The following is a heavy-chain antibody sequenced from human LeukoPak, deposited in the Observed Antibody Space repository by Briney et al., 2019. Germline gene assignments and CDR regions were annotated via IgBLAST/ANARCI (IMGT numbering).Heavy chain of an antibody. Sequence: SETLSLTCTVSGGSISRDYWGWIRQPPGKGLEWIGYIYYIGSTNYNPSLKRRVPISVDTSKNQFSLKLNSVTAADTAVYYCARGITYYYGAGSYYTNHDAFDIWRQGTMVTVSS. CDR3: ARGITYYYGAGSYYTNHDAFDI. J-gene: IGHJ3*02. V-gene: IGHV4-59*12. CDR2: IYYIGST. D-gene: IGHD3-10*01. CDR1: GGSISRDY.